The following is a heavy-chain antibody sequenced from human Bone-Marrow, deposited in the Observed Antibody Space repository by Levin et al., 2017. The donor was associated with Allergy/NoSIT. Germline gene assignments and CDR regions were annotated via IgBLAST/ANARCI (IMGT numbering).Heavy chain of an antibody. V-gene: IGHV3-7*01. J-gene: IGHJ3*02. Sequence: HPGGSLRLSCAASGFTFNSYWMTWVRQVPGKGLEWVANINQDGTEKKYVGSVKGRFTISRDNAKNLVHLQMNNLRSEDTALYYCAKDNWAQTHIDAFDIWGQGTMVTVSS. CDR3: AKDNWAQTHIDAFDI. CDR1: GFTFNSYW. CDR2: INQDGTEK. D-gene: IGHD2-21*01.